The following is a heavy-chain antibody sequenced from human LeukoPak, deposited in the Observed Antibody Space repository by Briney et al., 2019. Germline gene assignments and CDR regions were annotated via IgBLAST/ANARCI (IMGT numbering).Heavy chain of an antibody. CDR2: IYYSGST. CDR3: ARDMTDWWFDP. V-gene: IGHV4-31*03. CDR1: GGSISSGGYY. Sequence: SETLSLTCTVSGGSISSGGYYWSWIRQHPGKGLEWIGYIYYSGSTHYNPSLKSRVTTSVDTSKNQFSLKLSSVTAADTAVYYCARDMTDWWFDPWGQGTLVTVSS. J-gene: IGHJ5*02. D-gene: IGHD3-9*01.